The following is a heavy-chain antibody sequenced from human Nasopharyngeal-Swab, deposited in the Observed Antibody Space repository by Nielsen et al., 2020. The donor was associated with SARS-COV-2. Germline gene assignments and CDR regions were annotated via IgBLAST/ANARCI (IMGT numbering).Heavy chain of an antibody. CDR2: IYPGDSDT. CDR3: ARHPVAGTSGY. J-gene: IGHJ4*02. Sequence: KVSCKGSGYSFTSYWNGWVRQMPGKGLEWMGLIYPGDSDTRYSPSFQGQVTISADKSISTAYLQWSSLKASDTAMYYCARHPVAGTSGYWGQGTLVTVSS. CDR1: GYSFTSYW. V-gene: IGHV5-51*01. D-gene: IGHD6-19*01.